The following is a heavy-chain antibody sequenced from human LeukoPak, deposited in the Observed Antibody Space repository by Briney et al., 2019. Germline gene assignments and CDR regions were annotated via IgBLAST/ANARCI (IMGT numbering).Heavy chain of an antibody. CDR2: ISGSGSHA. CDR1: GFSFGSYA. D-gene: IGHD1-1*01. CDR3: GSGPVGTTVP. V-gene: IGHV3-23*01. Sequence: GGSLRLSCAASGFSFGSYAMGWTRQAPGQGLEWVSAISGSGSHAXXAESVKGRFTISRDNSKNTLYLQMHSLIAADTAVYYCGSGPVGTTVPWGQGTLVTVSS. J-gene: IGHJ5*02.